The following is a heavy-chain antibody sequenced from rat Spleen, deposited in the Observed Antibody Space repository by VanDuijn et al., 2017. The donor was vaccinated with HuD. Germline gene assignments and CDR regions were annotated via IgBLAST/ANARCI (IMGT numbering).Heavy chain of an antibody. Sequence: EVQLAESGGGLVQPGRSLKLSCAAAGFTFSDYYMAWVRQAPTKGLEWVASSSYDGGSTYYRDSVKGRFTISRDNAKSSLYLQMDSLRSEDTATYYCTTEGELDFDYWGQGVMVTVSS. V-gene: IGHV5-20*01. CDR1: GFTFSDYY. D-gene: IGHD5-1*01. CDR2: SSYDGGST. J-gene: IGHJ2*01. CDR3: TTEGELDFDY.